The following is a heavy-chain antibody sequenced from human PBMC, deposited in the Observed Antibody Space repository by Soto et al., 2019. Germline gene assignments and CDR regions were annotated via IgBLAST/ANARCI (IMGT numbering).Heavy chain of an antibody. Sequence: QVQLQQWGAGLLKPSETLSLTCAVYGGSFSGYYWSWIRQPPGKGLEWIGEINHSGSTNYNPSLKSRVTMSVDTSKNQFSLKLSSVTAADTAVYYCARGRRIFGGFWNFDYWGQGTLVTVSS. J-gene: IGHJ4*02. D-gene: IGHD3-3*01. V-gene: IGHV4-34*01. CDR1: GGSFSGYY. CDR3: ARGRRIFGGFWNFDY. CDR2: INHSGST.